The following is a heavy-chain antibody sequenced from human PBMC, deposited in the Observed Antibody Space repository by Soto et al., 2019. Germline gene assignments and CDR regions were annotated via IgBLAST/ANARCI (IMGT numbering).Heavy chain of an antibody. J-gene: IGHJ4*02. CDR1: GGSFSTCA. CDR3: ARALEEYYYDSASYYSGY. CDR2: IIPVFGTA. Sequence: QVQLVQSGAEVKKPGSSVKVSCKASGGSFSTCAITWLRQAPGQGLEWMGGIIPVFGTAHYAQKFQGRVTITADESTSTSYMGLSSLRSEDTAVYYCARALEEYYYDSASYYSGYWGQGTLVTVST. V-gene: IGHV1-69*12. D-gene: IGHD3-22*01.